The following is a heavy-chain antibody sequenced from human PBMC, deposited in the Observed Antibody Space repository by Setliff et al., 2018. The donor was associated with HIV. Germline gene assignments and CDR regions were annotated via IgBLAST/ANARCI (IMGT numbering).Heavy chain of an antibody. D-gene: IGHD2-15*01. V-gene: IGHV3-21*01. CDR3: ARGLSGGYCSGGSCYPFDL. J-gene: IGHJ4*02. CDR1: GFSFDSHS. Sequence: GGSLRLSCAASGFSFDSHSMHWVRQAPGKGLEWIASINSGSNYIYYIDSVKGRFTISRDNAKKSLYLQMSSLRAEDAAVYYCARGLSGGYCSGGSCYPFDLWGQGTQVTVSS. CDR2: INSGSNYI.